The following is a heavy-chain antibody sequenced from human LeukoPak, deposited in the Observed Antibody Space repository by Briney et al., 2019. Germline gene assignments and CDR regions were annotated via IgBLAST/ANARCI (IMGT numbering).Heavy chain of an antibody. D-gene: IGHD2-15*01. CDR3: ARDDDCSGGSCFVGFDY. CDR1: GLRFSDYY. Sequence: GGSLRLSCAASGLRFSDYYVSWIRQAPGKGLQWVSYISSGGDIMHYADSVKGRFTSSRDNAKNSLYLQMNSLRAEDTAVYYCARDDDCSGGSCFVGFDYWGQGTLVTVSS. CDR2: ISSGGDIM. J-gene: IGHJ4*02. V-gene: IGHV3-11*04.